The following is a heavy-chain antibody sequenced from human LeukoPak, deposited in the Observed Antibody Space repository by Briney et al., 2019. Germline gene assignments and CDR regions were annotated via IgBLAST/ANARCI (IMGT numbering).Heavy chain of an antibody. Sequence: PGGSLRLSCAASGSTFSSYDMHWVRQATGKGLEWVSAIGTAGDTYYPGSVKGRFTISRENAKNSLYLQMNSLRAGDTAVYYCARLGYDYDAFDIWGQGTMVTVSS. CDR2: IGTAGDT. J-gene: IGHJ3*02. D-gene: IGHD5-12*01. CDR3: ARLGYDYDAFDI. CDR1: GSTFSSYD. V-gene: IGHV3-13*01.